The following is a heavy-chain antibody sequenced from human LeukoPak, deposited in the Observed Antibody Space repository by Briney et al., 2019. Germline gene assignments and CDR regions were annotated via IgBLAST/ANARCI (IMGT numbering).Heavy chain of an antibody. CDR1: GFTFSSYS. CDR2: FSCSNSTI. CDR3: ARTFYGGNSRCFDY. Sequence: GGSLRLSCAASGFTFSSYSMNWVRQAPGKGLEWVSYFSCSNSTIYYAEAVKRRFTISRDNAKNSLYLQMNSLRDEDTAVYYCARTFYGGNSRCFDYWGQGTLVTVSS. V-gene: IGHV3-48*02. D-gene: IGHD4-23*01. J-gene: IGHJ4*02.